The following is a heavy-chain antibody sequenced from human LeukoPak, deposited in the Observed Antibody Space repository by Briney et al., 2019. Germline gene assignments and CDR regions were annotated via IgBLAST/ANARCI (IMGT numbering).Heavy chain of an antibody. D-gene: IGHD4-23*01. V-gene: IGHV1-3*03. CDR2: INAGNGNT. CDR1: GYTFTSYG. Sequence: ASVKVSCKASGYTFTSYGLTWVRQAPGQRLEWMGWINAGNGNTKYSQEFQGRVTITRDTSASTAYMELSSLRSEDMAVYYCASTINSYDDAFDIWGQGTMVTVSS. J-gene: IGHJ3*02. CDR3: ASTINSYDDAFDI.